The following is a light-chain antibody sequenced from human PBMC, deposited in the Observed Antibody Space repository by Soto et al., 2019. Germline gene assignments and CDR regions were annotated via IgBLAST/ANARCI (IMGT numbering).Light chain of an antibody. CDR2: AAS. CDR3: QQSYNIAGIT. Sequence: DIQMTQSPSSLSASVGDRVTITCRASQGISNYLAWYQQKPGKVPKLLIYAASTLQSGVPSRFSGSGSGTDFTLTISSLQPEDSATYYCQQSYNIAGITFGQGTRLENK. CDR1: QGISNY. J-gene: IGKJ5*01. V-gene: IGKV1-27*01.